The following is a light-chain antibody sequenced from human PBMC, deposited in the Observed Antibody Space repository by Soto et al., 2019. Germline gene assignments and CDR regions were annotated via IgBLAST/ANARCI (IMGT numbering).Light chain of an antibody. J-gene: IGLJ1*01. CDR1: RSNIGAGYD. Sequence: QSVLTQPPSVSGAPGQRVTISCTGSRSNIGAGYDVHWYQQLPGTAPKLLMYGNNKRPSGVPDRFSGSKSGTSASLAITGLQAEDEADYYCQSYDSSLGRVFGTGTKVTVL. CDR2: GNN. V-gene: IGLV1-40*01. CDR3: QSYDSSLGRV.